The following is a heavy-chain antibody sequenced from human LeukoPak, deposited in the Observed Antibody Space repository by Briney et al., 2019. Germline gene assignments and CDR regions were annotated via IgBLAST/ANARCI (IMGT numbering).Heavy chain of an antibody. CDR1: GFTFSSYA. Sequence: SGGSLRLSCAASGFTFSSYAMSWVRQAPGKGLEWVSAISGSGGSTYYADSVKGRFTISRDNSKNTLYLQMNSLRAGDTAVYYCAKGITMIVGGFLGFDYWGQGTLVTVSS. V-gene: IGHV3-23*01. CDR2: ISGSGGST. J-gene: IGHJ4*02. CDR3: AKGITMIVGGFLGFDY. D-gene: IGHD3-22*01.